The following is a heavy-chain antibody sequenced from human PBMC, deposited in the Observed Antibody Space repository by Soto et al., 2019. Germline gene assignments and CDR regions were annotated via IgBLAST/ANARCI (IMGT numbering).Heavy chain of an antibody. CDR3: AKEVYSSGWAEDAFDI. J-gene: IGHJ3*02. CDR2: ISWNSGSI. D-gene: IGHD6-19*01. V-gene: IGHV3-9*01. Sequence: EVQLVESGGGLVQPGRSLRLSCAASGFTFDDYAMHWVRQAPGKGLEWVSGISWNSGSIGYADSVKGRFTISRDNAKNSLYLQMNSLRAEDTALYYCAKEVYSSGWAEDAFDIWGQGTMVTVSS. CDR1: GFTFDDYA.